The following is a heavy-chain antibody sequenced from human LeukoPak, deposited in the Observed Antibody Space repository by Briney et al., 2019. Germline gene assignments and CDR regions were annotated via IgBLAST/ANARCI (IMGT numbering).Heavy chain of an antibody. V-gene: IGHV1-69*13. CDR3: ARSILTGITVNPFEY. CDR1: GGTFNSNV. Sequence: SVKVSCKASGGTFNSNVISWVRQAPGQGLEWMGGIIPLFGRTNYAQKFQGRVTITADESTSTAYLELSSLRSGDTAVYYCARSILTGITVNPFEYWGQGTLVTVSS. CDR2: IIPLFGRT. J-gene: IGHJ4*02. D-gene: IGHD3-9*01.